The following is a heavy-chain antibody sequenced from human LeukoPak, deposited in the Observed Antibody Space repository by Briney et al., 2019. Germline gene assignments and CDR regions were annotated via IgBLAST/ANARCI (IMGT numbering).Heavy chain of an antibody. D-gene: IGHD2-21*01. CDR3: ARSGYVVVRAHAYWYFDL. Sequence: PQTLSLTCTVSGGSISSGGYYWSWIRQHPGKGLEWIGYIYYSGSTYYNPSLKSRVTISVDTSKNQFSLKLSSVTAADTAVYYCARSGYVVVRAHAYWYFDLWGRGTLVTVSS. J-gene: IGHJ2*01. V-gene: IGHV4-31*03. CDR2: IYYSGST. CDR1: GGSISSGGYY.